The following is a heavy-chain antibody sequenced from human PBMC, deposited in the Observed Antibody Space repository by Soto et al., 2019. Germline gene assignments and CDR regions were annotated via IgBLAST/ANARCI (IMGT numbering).Heavy chain of an antibody. Sequence: TSETLSLTCSVSGGSSNSDDSFWGWSRQPPGKGLEWIGSIYYRGRTYNNPSLRSRVSMSIDTSTDQSSLKLKSVTAADTALYFLARQRTSGVTQSYFDVWGPGSLVTVSS. V-gene: IGHV4-39*01. CDR1: GGSSNSDDSF. J-gene: IGHJ4*02. D-gene: IGHD2-21*02. CDR3: ARQRTSGVTQSYFDV. CDR2: IYYRGRT.